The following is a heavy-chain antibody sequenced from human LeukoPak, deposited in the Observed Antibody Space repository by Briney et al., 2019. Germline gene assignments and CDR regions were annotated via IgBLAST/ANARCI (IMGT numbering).Heavy chain of an antibody. D-gene: IGHD6-13*01. V-gene: IGHV4-34*01. CDR1: GGSFSGYY. CDR2: INHSGST. Sequence: TSEILSLTCAVYGGSFSGYYWSWIGHPPGKRLECCGEINHSGSTNYNPSLKSRVTISVDTSKNQFSLKLSSVTAADTAVYYCAREVTQGSIAAAGIDYWGQGTLVTVSS. J-gene: IGHJ4*02. CDR3: AREVTQGSIAAAGIDY.